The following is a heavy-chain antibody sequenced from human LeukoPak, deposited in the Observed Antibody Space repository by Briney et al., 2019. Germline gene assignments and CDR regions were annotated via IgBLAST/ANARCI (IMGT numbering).Heavy chain of an antibody. J-gene: IGHJ4*02. V-gene: IGHV3-11*04. Sequence: PGGSLRLSCAASGFTFSDYYMSWIRQAPGKGLECVSYISSSGSTIYYADSVKGRFTISRDNAKNSLYLQMNSLRAEDTAVYYCARDSQWELRLFDYWGQGTLVTVSS. CDR1: GFTFSDYY. CDR2: ISSSGSTI. CDR3: ARDSQWELRLFDY. D-gene: IGHD1-26*01.